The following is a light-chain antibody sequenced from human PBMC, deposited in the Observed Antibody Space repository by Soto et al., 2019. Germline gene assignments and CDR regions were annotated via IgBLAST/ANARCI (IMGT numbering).Light chain of an antibody. J-gene: IGKJ2*02. V-gene: IGKV1-39*01. Sequence: DIQLTQSPSSLSASVGDRVTITCRASQSLNSYLNWYQQKPGKAPKLLIHAASILKSGVPSRFSGSGSGTDFTLTISSMQPEDFATYYCQQSYSSPRECTFGQGTKLEIK. CDR2: AAS. CDR1: QSLNSY. CDR3: QQSYSSPRECT.